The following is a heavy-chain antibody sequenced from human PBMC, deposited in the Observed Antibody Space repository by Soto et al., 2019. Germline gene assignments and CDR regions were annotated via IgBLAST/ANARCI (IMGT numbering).Heavy chain of an antibody. Sequence: GGSLRLSCVGSVFTFSTYSINWVRQAPGKGLEWVSSISSRSDIYYADSVTGRFTISRDNAKNSVSLQMNSLRAEDTAVYYCAREYTAWPLAYGLDVWGQGTTVTVSS. D-gene: IGHD2-2*02. J-gene: IGHJ6*02. CDR1: VFTFSTYS. V-gene: IGHV3-21*01. CDR3: AREYTAWPLAYGLDV. CDR2: ISSRSDI.